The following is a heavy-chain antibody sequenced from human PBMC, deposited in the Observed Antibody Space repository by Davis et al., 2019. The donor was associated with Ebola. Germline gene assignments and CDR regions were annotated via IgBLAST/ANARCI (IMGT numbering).Heavy chain of an antibody. J-gene: IGHJ3*02. CDR3: ARDWDSSGYYTAFDT. D-gene: IGHD3-22*01. CDR1: GFTFSDYH. Sequence: PGGSLTLSCAASGFTFSDYHMSWNRQAPGKGLEWLSYTSSSGSTIYYADSVKGRITISRDNAKNSLYLQMNTLRAEDTAVYYCARDWDSSGYYTAFDTWGQGTMVTVSS. CDR2: TSSSGSTI. V-gene: IGHV3-11*01.